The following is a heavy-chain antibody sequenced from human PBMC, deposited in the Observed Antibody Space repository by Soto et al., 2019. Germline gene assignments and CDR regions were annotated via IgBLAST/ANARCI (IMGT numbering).Heavy chain of an antibody. CDR2: IDPSDSYT. Sequence: GESLKISCQASGYGFSSSWIAWVRHSPGKGLEWMGRIDPSDSYTNYSPSFQGHVTISADKSISTAYLQWSSLKASDTAMYYCASHRDYYGSGSYEYGMDVWGQGTTVTVSS. CDR1: GYGFSSSW. CDR3: ASHRDYYGSGSYEYGMDV. V-gene: IGHV5-10-1*01. D-gene: IGHD3-10*01. J-gene: IGHJ6*02.